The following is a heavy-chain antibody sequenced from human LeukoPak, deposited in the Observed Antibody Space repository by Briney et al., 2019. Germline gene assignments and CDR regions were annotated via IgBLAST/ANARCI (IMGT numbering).Heavy chain of an antibody. CDR3: ARGISSGEDYYYYMDV. D-gene: IGHD6-19*01. J-gene: IGHJ6*03. Sequence: SETLSLTCTVSGYSISSGYYWGWIRQPPGKGLEWIGSIYHSGSTYYNPSLKSRVTISVDTSKNQFSLKLSSVTAADTAVHYCARGISSGEDYYYYMDVWGKGTTVTVSS. CDR1: GYSISSGYY. CDR2: IYHSGST. V-gene: IGHV4-38-2*02.